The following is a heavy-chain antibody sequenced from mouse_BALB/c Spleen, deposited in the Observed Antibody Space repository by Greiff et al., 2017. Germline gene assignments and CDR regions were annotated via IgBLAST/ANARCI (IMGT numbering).Heavy chain of an antibody. CDR1: GFTFSSYG. V-gene: IGHV5-6-3*01. J-gene: IGHJ2*01. CDR2: INSNGGST. CDR3: ARGRALYYRSYYFDY. D-gene: IGHD2-14*01. Sequence: DVHLVESGGGLVQPGGSLKLSCAASGFTFSSYGMSWVRQTPDKRLELVATINSNGGSTYYPDSVKGRFTISRDNAKNTLYLQMSSLKSEDTAMYYCARGRALYYRSYYFDYWGQGTTLTVSS.